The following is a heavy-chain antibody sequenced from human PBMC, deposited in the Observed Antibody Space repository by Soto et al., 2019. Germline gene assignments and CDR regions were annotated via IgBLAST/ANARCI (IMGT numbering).Heavy chain of an antibody. CDR2: ISSSSSYI. Sequence: GGSLRLSCAASGFTFSSYSMSWVRRAPGKGLEWVSSISSSSSYIYYADSLKGRFTISRDNAKNSLYLQMNSLRAEDTAIYYCARDLSSSVDSWGQGTLVTSPQ. J-gene: IGHJ4*02. CDR1: GFTFSSYS. V-gene: IGHV3-21*01. CDR3: ARDLSSSVDS. D-gene: IGHD6-6*01.